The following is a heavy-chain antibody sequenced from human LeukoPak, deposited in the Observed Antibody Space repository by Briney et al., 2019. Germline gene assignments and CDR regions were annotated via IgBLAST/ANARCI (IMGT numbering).Heavy chain of an antibody. Sequence: GGSLRLSCAASGFTFSSYGMHWVRQAPGKGLVWVSRINSDGSSTSYADSVKGRFTISRDNAKNTLFLHMNSLRAEDTAVYYCARGVAAAGNPNWGQGTLVTVSS. V-gene: IGHV3-74*01. D-gene: IGHD6-13*01. CDR1: GFTFSSYG. CDR2: INSDGSST. CDR3: ARGVAAAGNPN. J-gene: IGHJ4*02.